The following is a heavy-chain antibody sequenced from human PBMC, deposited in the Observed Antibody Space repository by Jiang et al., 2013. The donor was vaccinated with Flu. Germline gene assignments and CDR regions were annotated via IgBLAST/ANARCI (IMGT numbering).Heavy chain of an antibody. CDR1: GDSISSGSYY. D-gene: IGHD2-15*01. J-gene: IGHJ5*02. Sequence: PGLVKPSQTLSLICTVSGDSISSGSYYWSWIRQPAGKGLEWIGRINPGGSSNYNPSLKSRVTISVDTSKNQFSLKLSSVTAADTAVYYCARADCSGGSCWFDPWGQGTLVIVSS. CDR2: INPGGSS. V-gene: IGHV4-61*02. CDR3: ARADCSGGSCWFDP.